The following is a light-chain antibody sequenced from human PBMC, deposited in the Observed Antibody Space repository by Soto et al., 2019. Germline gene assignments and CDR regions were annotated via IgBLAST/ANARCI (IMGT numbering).Light chain of an antibody. V-gene: IGLV4-69*01. CDR2: LNSDGSH. Sequence: QLVLTQSPSASASLGASVKLTCTLSSGHSSYAIAWHQQQPEKGPRYLMKLNSDGSHSKGDAIPDRVSGSSSGAERYLTISSLQAEDEADYYCQTWGTGIPVVFGGGTKLTVL. CDR3: QTWGTGIPVV. J-gene: IGLJ2*01. CDR1: SGHSSYA.